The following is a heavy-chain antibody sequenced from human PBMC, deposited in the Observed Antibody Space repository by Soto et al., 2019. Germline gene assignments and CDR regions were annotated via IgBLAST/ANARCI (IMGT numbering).Heavy chain of an antibody. CDR3: AVVYCSGGSCYADAFDI. V-gene: IGHV1-18*01. D-gene: IGHD2-15*01. J-gene: IGHJ3*02. Sequence: GASVKVSCKASGYTFTSYGISWVRQAPGQGLEWMGWISAYNGNTNYAQKLQGRVTMTTDTSTSTAYMELRSLRSEDTAVYYCAVVYCSGGSCYADAFDIWGQGTMVTVSS. CDR2: ISAYNGNT. CDR1: GYTFTSYG.